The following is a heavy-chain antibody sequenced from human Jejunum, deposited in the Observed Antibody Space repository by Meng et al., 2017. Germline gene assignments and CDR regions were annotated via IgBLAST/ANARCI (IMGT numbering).Heavy chain of an antibody. CDR2: MHHSXAS. J-gene: IGHJ4*02. Sequence: WGCQPPGKGLQGSGQMHHSXASKYNPSLKSRVTMSLDSSNNQLSLKLSSVTAADTAVYYCAREVYDYRNYGGSTFDYWGQGALVTVSS. D-gene: IGHD4-11*01. CDR3: AREVYDYRNYGGSTFDY. V-gene: IGHV4-34*01.